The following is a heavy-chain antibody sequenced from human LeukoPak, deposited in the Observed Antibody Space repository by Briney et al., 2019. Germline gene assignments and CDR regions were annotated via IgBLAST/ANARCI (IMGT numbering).Heavy chain of an antibody. CDR1: GFSFSSNS. CDR3: ARDRGSRSYPFDY. V-gene: IGHV3-48*02. CDR2: ISGSGSSI. D-gene: IGHD3-10*01. Sequence: TGGSLRLSCGASGFSFSSNSMNWVRQAPGKGLEWVSYISGSGSSIYYADSVKGRFTISRDNAKNSLYLQMNSLRDEDTAVYYCARDRGSRSYPFDYWGQGTLVTVSS. J-gene: IGHJ4*02.